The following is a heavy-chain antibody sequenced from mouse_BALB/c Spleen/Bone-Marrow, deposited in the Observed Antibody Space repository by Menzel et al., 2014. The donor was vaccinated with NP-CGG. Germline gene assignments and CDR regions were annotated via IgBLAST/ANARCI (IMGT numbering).Heavy chain of an antibody. CDR1: GDSITSGY. CDR2: ISYSGNT. J-gene: IGHJ2*01. V-gene: IGHV3-8*02. Sequence: EVQVVESGPSLVKPSQTLSLTCSVTGDSITSGYWNWIRKFPGNKLEYMGYISYSGNTYYNPPLKSRISITRDTSKNQYYLQLNSVATEDTATYYCATYDGYCFDYWGQGTTLTVSS. D-gene: IGHD2-3*01. CDR3: ATYDGYCFDY.